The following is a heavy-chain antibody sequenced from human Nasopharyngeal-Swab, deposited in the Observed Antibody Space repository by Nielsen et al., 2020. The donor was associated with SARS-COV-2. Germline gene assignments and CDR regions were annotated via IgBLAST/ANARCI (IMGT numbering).Heavy chain of an antibody. J-gene: IGHJ6*02. Sequence: GESLKISCAASGFTFSDYYMSWIRQAPGKGLEWVSYIRSSGSTIYYADSVKGRFTISRDDAKNSLYLQMNSLRAEDTAVYYCARDGSLYCSSTSCYSGKYYYGLDVWGQGTTVTVSS. CDR2: IRSSGSTI. CDR3: ARDGSLYCSSTSCYSGKYYYGLDV. D-gene: IGHD2-2*01. V-gene: IGHV3-11*04. CDR1: GFTFSDYY.